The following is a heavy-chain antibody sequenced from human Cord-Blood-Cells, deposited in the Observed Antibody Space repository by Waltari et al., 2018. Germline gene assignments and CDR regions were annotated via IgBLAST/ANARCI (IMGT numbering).Heavy chain of an antibody. CDR1: GFTFSDHY. D-gene: IGHD1-26*01. CDR3: ARVKVGATTTDAFDI. Sequence: EVQLVESGGGLVQPGGSLRLSCAASGFTFSDHYMDWVRQAPGKGLEWVGRTRNKANSYTTDYAASGKGRFTISRDDSKNSRYLQMNSLKTEDTAVYYCARVKVGATTTDAFDIWGQGTMVTVSS. V-gene: IGHV3-72*01. J-gene: IGHJ3*02. CDR2: TRNKANSYTT.